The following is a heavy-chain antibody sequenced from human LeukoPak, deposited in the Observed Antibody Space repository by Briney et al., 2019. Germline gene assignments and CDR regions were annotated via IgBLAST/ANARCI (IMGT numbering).Heavy chain of an antibody. CDR1: GFTFSTYV. D-gene: IGHD3-16*02. J-gene: IGHJ4*02. CDR2: ISYDGSNK. CDR3: AEGGVIVVSPAVN. V-gene: IGHV3-30-3*02. Sequence: GGSLRLSCAASGFTFSTYVMHWVRQAPGKGLEWVAIISYDGSNKYYADSVKGRFTISRDNSKNTLYLQMNSLRAEDTAVYYCAEGGVIVVSPAVNWGQGTLVTVSS.